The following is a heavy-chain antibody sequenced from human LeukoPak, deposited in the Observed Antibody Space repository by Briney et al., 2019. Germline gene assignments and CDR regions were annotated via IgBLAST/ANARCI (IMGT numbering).Heavy chain of an antibody. V-gene: IGHV4-59*08. D-gene: IGHD6-19*01. CDR1: GGSISTYY. Sequence: SQTLSLTCTVSGGSISTYYWTWIRQPPRKGLEWIGFIYYSGITKYNPSLESRVTISLDMSKNQFSLRLSSVTAADTAVYYCVRRLAVTGKYYFDYWGQGTLVTVSS. CDR2: IYYSGIT. CDR3: VRRLAVTGKYYFDY. J-gene: IGHJ4*02.